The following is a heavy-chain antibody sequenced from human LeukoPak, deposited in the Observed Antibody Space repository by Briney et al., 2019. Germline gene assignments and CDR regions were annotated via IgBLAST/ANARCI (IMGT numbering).Heavy chain of an antibody. V-gene: IGHV4-39*01. CDR3: ARLTRYNWNDDY. D-gene: IGHD1-1*01. Sequence: SETLSLTCTVSGGSISSSSYYWGWIRQPPGKGLEWIGSIYYSGSTYYSPSLKSRVTISVDTSKNQFSLKLSSVTAADTAVYYCARLTRYNWNDDYWGQGTLVTVSS. J-gene: IGHJ4*02. CDR1: GGSISSSSYY. CDR2: IYYSGST.